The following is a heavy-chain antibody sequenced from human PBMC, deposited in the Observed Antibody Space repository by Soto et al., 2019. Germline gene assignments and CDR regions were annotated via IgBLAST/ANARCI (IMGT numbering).Heavy chain of an antibody. Sequence: QVQLVESGGGVVQPGRSLRLSCAASGFTFSSYGMHWVRQAPGKGLEWVAVIWYNGSNQYYADSVKGRFTISRDNTKNTLYLQMNSLRAEYTAVYYCARDSSSLLALDNWGQGTLVTVSS. D-gene: IGHD6-13*01. CDR3: ARDSSSLLALDN. J-gene: IGHJ4*02. V-gene: IGHV3-33*01. CDR1: GFTFSSYG. CDR2: IWYNGSNQ.